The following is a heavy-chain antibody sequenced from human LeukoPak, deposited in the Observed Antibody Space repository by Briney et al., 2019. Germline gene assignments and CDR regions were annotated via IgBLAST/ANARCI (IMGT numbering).Heavy chain of an antibody. CDR2: ISGSGGST. CDR1: GFTFSSYA. V-gene: IGHV3-23*01. CDR3: AKGSIQLWNYFYYYYGMDV. D-gene: IGHD5-18*01. Sequence: PGGSLRLSCAASGFTFSSYAMSWVRQAPGKGLEWVSAISGSGGSTYYADSVKGRFTISRDNSKNTLYLQMNSLRAEDTAVYYCAKGSIQLWNYFYYYYGMDVWGQGTTVTVSS. J-gene: IGHJ6*02.